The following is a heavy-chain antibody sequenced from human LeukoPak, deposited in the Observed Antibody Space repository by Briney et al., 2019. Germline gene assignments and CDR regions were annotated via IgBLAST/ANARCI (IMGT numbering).Heavy chain of an antibody. Sequence: GASVKVSCKASGYTFTSYDINWVRQATGQGLEWMGWMNPNSGNTGYAQKLQGRVTMTRNTSISTAYMELSSLRSEDTAVYYCARGQGPRRITIFGVVMAINWFDPWGQGTLVTVSS. D-gene: IGHD3-3*01. V-gene: IGHV1-8*01. J-gene: IGHJ5*02. CDR1: GYTFTSYD. CDR2: MNPNSGNT. CDR3: ARGQGPRRITIFGVVMAINWFDP.